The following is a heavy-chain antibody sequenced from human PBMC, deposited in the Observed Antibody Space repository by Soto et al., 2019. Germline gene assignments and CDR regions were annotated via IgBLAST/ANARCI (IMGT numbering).Heavy chain of an antibody. Sequence: EVQLLESGGGLVQPGGSLRLSCAASGFTFSSYAMSWVGQAPGKGLEWVSASSGSGGSTYYADSVKGRFTISRDNSKNTLYLQMNSLRAEDTAVYYCAKEKIPFYCSSTSCYGPAFYYWGQGTLVTVSS. V-gene: IGHV3-23*01. CDR1: GFTFSSYA. CDR2: SSGSGGST. J-gene: IGHJ4*02. D-gene: IGHD2-2*01. CDR3: AKEKIPFYCSSTSCYGPAFYY.